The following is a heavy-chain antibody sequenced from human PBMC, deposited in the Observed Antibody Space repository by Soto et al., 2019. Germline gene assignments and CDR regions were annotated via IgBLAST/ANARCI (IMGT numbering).Heavy chain of an antibody. CDR3: ARVRTYYYDSSGLFDY. D-gene: IGHD3-22*01. CDR2: IYYSGST. Sequence: SETLSLTCTVSGGSISSGGYYWSWIRQHPGKGLEWIGYIYYSGSTYYNPSLKSRVTISVDTSKNQFSLKLSSVTAADTAVYYCARVRTYYYDSSGLFDYWGQGTLVTVSS. V-gene: IGHV4-31*03. J-gene: IGHJ4*02. CDR1: GGSISSGGYY.